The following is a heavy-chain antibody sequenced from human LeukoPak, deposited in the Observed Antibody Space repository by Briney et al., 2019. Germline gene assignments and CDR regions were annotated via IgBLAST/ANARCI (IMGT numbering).Heavy chain of an antibody. CDR1: GYSISSGYY. CDR2: IYHSGST. J-gene: IGHJ4*02. CDR3: ARDPDDSSGYYPLDY. D-gene: IGHD3-22*01. Sequence: SETLSLTCTVSGYSISSGYYWGWIRQPPGKGLEWIGSIYHSGSTYYNPSLKSRVTISVDTSKNQFSPKLSSVTAADTAVYYCARDPDDSSGYYPLDYWGQGTLVTVSS. V-gene: IGHV4-38-2*02.